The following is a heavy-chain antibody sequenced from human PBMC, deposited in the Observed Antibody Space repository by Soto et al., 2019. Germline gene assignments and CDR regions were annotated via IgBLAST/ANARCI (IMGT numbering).Heavy chain of an antibody. D-gene: IGHD6-13*01. CDR2: IYSGGST. V-gene: IGHV3-66*01. CDR1: GFTVSSNY. J-gene: IGHJ6*03. Sequence: EVQLVESGGGLVQPGGSLRLSCAASGFTVSSNYMSWVRQAPGKGLEWVSVIYSGGSTYYADSVKGRFTISRDNSKNTLYLQMNSLRAEDTAVYYCATPSIAASNYYYYMDFWGKGTTVTVSS. CDR3: ATPSIAASNYYYYMDF.